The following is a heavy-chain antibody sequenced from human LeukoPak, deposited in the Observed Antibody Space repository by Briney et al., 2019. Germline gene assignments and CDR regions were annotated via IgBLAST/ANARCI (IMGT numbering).Heavy chain of an antibody. J-gene: IGHJ4*02. D-gene: IGHD2-2*01. Sequence: GGSLRLSCAASGFTFSSYAMSWVRQAPGKGLEWVSAISGSGGSTYYAGSVKGRFTISRDNSKNTLYLQLNSLRSEDTAVYYCAKVKGSEGYCSITSCLADYWGQGTLVTVSS. CDR2: ISGSGGST. CDR1: GFTFSSYA. V-gene: IGHV3-23*01. CDR3: AKVKGSEGYCSITSCLADY.